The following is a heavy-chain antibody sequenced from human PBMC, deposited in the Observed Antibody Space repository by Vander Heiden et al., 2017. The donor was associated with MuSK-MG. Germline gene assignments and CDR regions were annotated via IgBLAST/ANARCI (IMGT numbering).Heavy chain of an antibody. Sequence: EVQLLESGGGLVQPGGSLRLSCAASGFNFNNYAMSWVRPAPGKGLVWVAYIGGGGGNTHYADSVKGRFTISRDNSKNTLYLQMNSLRAEDTAVYDCTKEGAGTLGNSWGPGTLVSVSP. CDR3: TKEGAGTLGNS. D-gene: IGHD3-16*01. J-gene: IGHJ4*02. CDR1: GFNFNNYA. CDR2: IGGGGGNT. V-gene: IGHV3-23*01.